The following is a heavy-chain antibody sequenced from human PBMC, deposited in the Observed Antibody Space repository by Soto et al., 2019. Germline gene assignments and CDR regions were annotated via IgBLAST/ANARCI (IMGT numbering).Heavy chain of an antibody. CDR3: AREYSSAPDY. V-gene: IGHV4-39*02. D-gene: IGHD6-25*01. CDR1: GGSISSSSYY. J-gene: IGHJ4*02. CDR2: IYYSGST. Sequence: QLQLQESGPGLVKPSETLSLTCTVSGGSISSSSYYWGWIRQPPGKGLEWIGSIYYSGSTFYSPSLRSRVTISVDTSKTQFSLRVRSVTAADMAVYYCAREYSSAPDYWGQGTLVTVSS.